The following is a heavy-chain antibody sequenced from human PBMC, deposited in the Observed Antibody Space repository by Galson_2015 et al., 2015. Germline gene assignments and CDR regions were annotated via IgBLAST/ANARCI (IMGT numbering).Heavy chain of an antibody. CDR1: GFTFSSYA. V-gene: IGHV3-30-3*01. D-gene: IGHD2-15*01. CDR2: ISYDGSNK. J-gene: IGHJ4*02. CDR3: ASPLVRVGKNGGSCPRGECDDY. Sequence: SLRLSCAASGFTFSSYAMHWVRQAPGKGLEWVAVISYDGSNKYYADSVKGRFTISRDNSKNTLYLQMNSLRAEDTAVYYCASPLVRVGKNGGSCPRGECDDYWGQGTLVTVSS.